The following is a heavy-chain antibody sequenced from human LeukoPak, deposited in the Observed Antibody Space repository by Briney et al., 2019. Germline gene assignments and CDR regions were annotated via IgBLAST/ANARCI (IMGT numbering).Heavy chain of an antibody. D-gene: IGHD2-15*01. CDR2: TIPIFGTA. CDR1: GGTFSSYA. Sequence: SVKVSCKASGGTFSSYAISWVRQAPGQGLEWMGGTIPIFGTANYAQKFQGRVTITTDESTSTAYMELSSLRSEDTAVYYCARAVGAGYYYYYMDVWGKGTTVTVSS. J-gene: IGHJ6*03. CDR3: ARAVGAGYYYYYMDV. V-gene: IGHV1-69*05.